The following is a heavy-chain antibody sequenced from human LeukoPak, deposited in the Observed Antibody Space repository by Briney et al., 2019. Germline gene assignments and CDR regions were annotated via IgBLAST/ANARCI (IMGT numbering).Heavy chain of an antibody. D-gene: IGHD1-26*01. CDR2: IYTSGST. J-gene: IGHJ3*02. V-gene: IGHV4-4*07. CDR3: ARPRIAGATNAFDI. Sequence: SSETLSLTCTVSGGSISSYYWSWIRQPAGKGLEWIGRIYTSGSTNYNPSLKSRVTMSVDTSKNQFSLKLSSVTAADTAVYYCARPRIAGATNAFDIWGQGTMVTVSS. CDR1: GGSISSYY.